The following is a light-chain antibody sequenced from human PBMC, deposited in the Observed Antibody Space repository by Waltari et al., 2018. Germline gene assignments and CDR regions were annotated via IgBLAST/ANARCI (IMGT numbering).Light chain of an antibody. CDR1: SSDVGGYNY. CDR2: EVI. Sequence: QSALTQPPSASGSPGQSVTISCTGTSSDVGGYNYVSWYQQHPGKAPKLMIYEVIKRPSGVPDRFSGSKSGNTASLTVSGLQAEDEADYYCSSYAGSNLGVFGTGTKVTVL. V-gene: IGLV2-8*01. CDR3: SSYAGSNLGV. J-gene: IGLJ1*01.